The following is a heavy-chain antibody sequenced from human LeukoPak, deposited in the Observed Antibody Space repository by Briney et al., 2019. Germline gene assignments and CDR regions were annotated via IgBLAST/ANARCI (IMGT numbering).Heavy chain of an antibody. Sequence: PSETLSLTCTISGGFISTYHWSWIRQPPEKGLEWIGYIYKRSTYYNPSLKSRVTISVVTSKNQFSLKLRSVTAADTAVYYCARLTRDGYTTFWGQGTLVTVSS. CDR1: GGFISTYH. CDR2: IYKRST. D-gene: IGHD5-24*01. CDR3: ARLTRDGYTTF. J-gene: IGHJ4*02. V-gene: IGHV4-59*01.